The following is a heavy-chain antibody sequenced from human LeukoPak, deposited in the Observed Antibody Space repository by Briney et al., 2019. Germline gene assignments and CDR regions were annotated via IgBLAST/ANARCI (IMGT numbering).Heavy chain of an antibody. J-gene: IGHJ4*02. CDR2: IISSGGIS. D-gene: IGHD1-7*01. Sequence: QAGGSLRLSCAASGFTFTTYAMSWVRQAPGKGLECVSTIISSGGISYYADPVKGRFTISRDNSKNTLYLQMNSLRAEDTAMYYCATVRNWYSPFYDYWGQGTLVTVSS. V-gene: IGHV3-23*01. CDR3: ATVRNWYSPFYDY. CDR1: GFTFTTYA.